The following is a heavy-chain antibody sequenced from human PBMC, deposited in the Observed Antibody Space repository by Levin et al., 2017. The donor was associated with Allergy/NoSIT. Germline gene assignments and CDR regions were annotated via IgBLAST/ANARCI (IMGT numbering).Heavy chain of an antibody. J-gene: IGHJ4*02. V-gene: IGHV3-15*01. CDR3: TTEKYYYGSGSYYNVQQRFDY. D-gene: IGHD3-10*01. CDR2: IKSKTDGGTT. Sequence: GGSLRLSCAASGFTFSNAWMSWVRQAPGKGLEWVGRIKSKTDGGTTDYAAPVKGRFTISRDDSKNTLYLQMNSLKTEDTAVYYCTTEKYYYGSGSYYNVQQRFDYWGQGTLVTVSS. CDR1: GFTFSNAW.